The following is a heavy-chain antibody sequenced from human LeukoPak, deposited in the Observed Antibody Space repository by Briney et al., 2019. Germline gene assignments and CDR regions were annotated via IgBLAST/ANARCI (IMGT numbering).Heavy chain of an antibody. V-gene: IGHV4-34*01. Sequence: SETLSLTCAVYGGSFSGYYWSWIRQPPGKGLEWIGEINHSGSTNYNPSLKSRVTISVDTSKNQFSLKLSSVTAADTAVYYCARAGSVTTFSLFDYWDQGTLVTVSS. CDR3: ARAGSVTTFSLFDY. CDR1: GGSFSGYY. CDR2: INHSGST. J-gene: IGHJ4*02. D-gene: IGHD2/OR15-2a*01.